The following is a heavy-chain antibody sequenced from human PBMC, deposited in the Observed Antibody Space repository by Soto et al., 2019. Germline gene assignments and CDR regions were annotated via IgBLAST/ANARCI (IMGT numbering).Heavy chain of an antibody. J-gene: IGHJ6*02. CDR3: ARDYSNYYKSGYYGMDV. Sequence: SETLSHTCTFSDGSIRSGRYYLSWIRQHPGKGLEWIGYIYYSGSTYYNPSLKSRVTISVDTSKNQFSLKLGSVTAADTAVYYGARDYSNYYKSGYYGMDVWGQGTTVTVSS. CDR1: DGSIRSGRYY. V-gene: IGHV4-31*03. D-gene: IGHD4-4*01. CDR2: IYYSGST.